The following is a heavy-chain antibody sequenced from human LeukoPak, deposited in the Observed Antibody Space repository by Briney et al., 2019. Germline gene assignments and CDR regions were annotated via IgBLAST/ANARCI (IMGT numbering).Heavy chain of an antibody. Sequence: SETLSLTCAVYGGSFSGYYWSWIRQPPGKGLEWIGEINHSGSTNYNPSLKSRVTISVDTSKNQFSLKLSSVTAADTAVYYCARGDSWGAFDIWGQGTMVTVSS. CDR2: INHSGST. D-gene: IGHD3-16*01. V-gene: IGHV4-34*01. CDR1: GGSFSGYY. J-gene: IGHJ3*02. CDR3: ARGDSWGAFDI.